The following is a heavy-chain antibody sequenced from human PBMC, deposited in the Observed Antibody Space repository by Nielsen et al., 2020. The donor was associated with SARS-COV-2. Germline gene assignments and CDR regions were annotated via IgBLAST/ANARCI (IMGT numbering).Heavy chain of an antibody. CDR2: IYHSGST. CDR1: GGSISSYY. Sequence: SETLSLTCTVSGGSISSYYWSWIRQPPGKGLEWIGEIYHSGSTNYNPSLKSRVTISVDKSKNQFSLKLSSVTAADTAVYYCARLPSSSSKGYYGMDVWGQGTTVTVSS. J-gene: IGHJ6*02. CDR3: ARLPSSSSKGYYGMDV. V-gene: IGHV4-59*12. D-gene: IGHD6-6*01.